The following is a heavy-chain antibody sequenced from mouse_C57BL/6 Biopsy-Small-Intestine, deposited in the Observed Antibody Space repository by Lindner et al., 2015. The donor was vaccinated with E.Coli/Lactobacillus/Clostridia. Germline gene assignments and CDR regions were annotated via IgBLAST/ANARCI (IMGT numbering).Heavy chain of an antibody. CDR3: VRHFPDGSPPYAMDY. CDR2: ITSGGRYT. D-gene: IGHD1-1*02. J-gene: IGHJ4*01. CDR1: GFTFSSYD. Sequence: VQLQESGGDLVKPGGSLKLSCAASGFTFSSYDISWVRQTPDKRLEWVATITSGGRYTNYADSVKGRFTISRDNAKNTLYVQMSSLKSEDTAMYYCVRHFPDGSPPYAMDYWGQGTSVTVSS. V-gene: IGHV5-6*01.